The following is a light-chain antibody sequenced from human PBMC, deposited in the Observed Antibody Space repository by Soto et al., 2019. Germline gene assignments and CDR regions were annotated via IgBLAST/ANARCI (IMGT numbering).Light chain of an antibody. CDR3: QQYSSSSWT. J-gene: IGKJ1*01. V-gene: IGKV3-20*01. Sequence: EIVLTQSPGTLSLSPGERATLSCRASQSVTSSYLAWYQQKPGQAPRLLIYGASSRATGIPDRFSGSGSGTDFTLTIGRLEPEDFAVYYCQQYSSSSWTFGQGIKVEIK. CDR1: QSVTSSY. CDR2: GAS.